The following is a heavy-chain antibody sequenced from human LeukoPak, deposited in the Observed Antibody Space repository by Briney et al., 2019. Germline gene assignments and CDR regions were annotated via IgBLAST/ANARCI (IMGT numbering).Heavy chain of an antibody. D-gene: IGHD3-3*01. J-gene: IGHJ3*02. V-gene: IGHV3-48*01. CDR2: IDARSGIT. CDR1: GFTFTIFG. Sequence: GGSLRLSCAASGFTFTIFGLNWVRQAPGKGPEWVSYIDARSGITYYADSVQGRFTISRGNAKESVFLQMNSLRADDTAVYYCARTYDFGRGPPGDAFDNWGPGTLVIVSS. CDR3: ARTYDFGRGPPGDAFDN.